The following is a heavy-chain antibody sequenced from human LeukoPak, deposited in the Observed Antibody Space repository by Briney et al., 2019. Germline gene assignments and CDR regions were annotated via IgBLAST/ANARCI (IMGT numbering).Heavy chain of an antibody. CDR3: AKERLGSYWYFDL. D-gene: IGHD7-27*01. CDR1: GFNSEDHA. J-gene: IGHJ2*01. V-gene: IGHV3-9*02. CDR2: IYWSSSGT. Sequence: GRSLRLSCVVSGFNSEDHAMHWVRQAPGKGLEWVSGIYWSSSGTGYADSVKGRFTISRDNSKNTLYLQMNSLRAGDTAVYYCAKERLGSYWYFDLWGRGTLVTVSS.